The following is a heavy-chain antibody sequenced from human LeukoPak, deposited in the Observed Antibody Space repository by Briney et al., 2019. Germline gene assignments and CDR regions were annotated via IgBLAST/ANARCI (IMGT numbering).Heavy chain of an antibody. Sequence: PGRSLRLSCAASGFTFTTYGIHWVRQAPGKGLEWVAVISYDGSNKYYADSVKGRFTISRDNSKNTLYLQMNSLRDADTAVYYCARGLTPYTSGCCWFDPWGQGTLVTVSS. CDR1: GFTFTTYG. D-gene: IGHD6-19*01. J-gene: IGHJ5*02. V-gene: IGHV3-30*03. CDR2: ISYDGSNK. CDR3: ARGLTPYTSGCCWFDP.